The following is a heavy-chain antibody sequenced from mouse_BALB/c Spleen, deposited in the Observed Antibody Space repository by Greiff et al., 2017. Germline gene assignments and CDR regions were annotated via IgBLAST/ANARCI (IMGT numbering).Heavy chain of an antibody. CDR3: ARESRSSGSLAMDY. Sequence: EVKLVESGGGLVKPGGSLKLSCAASGFTFSSYAMSWVRQSPEKRLEWVAEISSGGSYTYYPDTVTGRFTISRDNAKNTLYLEMSSLRSEDTAMYYCARESRSSGSLAMDYWGQGTSVTVSS. J-gene: IGHJ4*01. CDR1: GFTFSSYA. D-gene: IGHD3-1*01. CDR2: ISSGGSYT. V-gene: IGHV5-9-4*01.